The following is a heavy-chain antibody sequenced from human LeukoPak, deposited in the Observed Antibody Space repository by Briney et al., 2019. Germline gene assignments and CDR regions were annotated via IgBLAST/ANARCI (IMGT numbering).Heavy chain of an antibody. D-gene: IGHD3-22*01. V-gene: IGHV3-15*01. CDR1: GFTFSNAW. J-gene: IGHJ4*02. CDR2: IKSKTDGGTT. Sequence: AGGSLRLSCAASGFTFSNAWMSWVRQAPGKGLEWVGRIKSKTDGGTTDYAAPVKGRFTISRDDSKNTLYLQMNSLKTEDTAVYYCTTEPGYYYDSSGYYNYWGQGTLVTVSS. CDR3: TTEPGYYYDSSGYYNY.